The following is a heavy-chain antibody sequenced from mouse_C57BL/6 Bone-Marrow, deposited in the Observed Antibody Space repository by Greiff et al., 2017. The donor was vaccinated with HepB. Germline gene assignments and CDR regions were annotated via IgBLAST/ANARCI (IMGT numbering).Heavy chain of an antibody. D-gene: IGHD1-1*02. CDR3: ARGGWYYFDY. CDR2: ISSGSSTI. Sequence: EVQLVESGGGLVKPGGSLKLSCAASGFTFSDYGIHWVRQAPEKGLEWVAYISSGSSTIYYADTVKGRFTISRDNAKNTLFLQMTSLRSEDTAMYYCARGGWYYFDYWGQGTTLTVSS. J-gene: IGHJ2*01. CDR1: GFTFSDYG. V-gene: IGHV5-17*01.